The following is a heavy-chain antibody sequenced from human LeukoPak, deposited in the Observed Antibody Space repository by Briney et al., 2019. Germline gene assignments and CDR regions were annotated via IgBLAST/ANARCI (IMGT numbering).Heavy chain of an antibody. Sequence: GGSLRLSCAASGFTFSSYAMSWVRQATGKGLEWVSAISGSGGSTYYADSVKGRFTISRDNSKNTLYLQMNSLRAEDTAVYYCAKDNRRHYTSGPNPDSLHWGQGALVTVSS. V-gene: IGHV3-23*01. CDR1: GFTFSSYA. J-gene: IGHJ4*02. D-gene: IGHD6-19*01. CDR2: ISGSGGST. CDR3: AKDNRRHYTSGPNPDSLH.